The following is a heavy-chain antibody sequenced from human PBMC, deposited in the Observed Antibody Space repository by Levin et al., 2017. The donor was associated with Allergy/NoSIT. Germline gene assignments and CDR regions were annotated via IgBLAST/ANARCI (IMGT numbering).Heavy chain of an antibody. CDR3: ASNGYSGYDVGLREFFQH. CDR2: IYSGGST. CDR1: GFTVSSNY. Sequence: GESLKISCAASGFTVSSNYMSWVRQAPGKGLEWVSVIYSGGSTYYADSVKGRFTISRDNSKNTLYLQMNSLRAEDTAVYYCASNGYSGYDVGLREFFQHWGQGTLVTVSS. D-gene: IGHD5-12*01. J-gene: IGHJ1*01. V-gene: IGHV3-53*01.